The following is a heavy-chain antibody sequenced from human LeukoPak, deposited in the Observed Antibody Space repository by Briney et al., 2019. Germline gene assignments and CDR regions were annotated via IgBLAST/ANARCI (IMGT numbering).Heavy chain of an antibody. D-gene: IGHD1-14*01. CDR1: GGSISSYY. CDR2: IYYSGST. V-gene: IGHV4-59*01. Sequence: SETLSLTCTVSGGSISSYYWSWIRQPPGKGLEWIGYIYYSGSTNYNPSLKSRVTISVDTSKNQFSLKLSSVTAADTAVYYCARVQAGTTGLYYYYYMDVWGKGTTVTVSS. CDR3: ARVQAGTTGLYYYYYMDV. J-gene: IGHJ6*03.